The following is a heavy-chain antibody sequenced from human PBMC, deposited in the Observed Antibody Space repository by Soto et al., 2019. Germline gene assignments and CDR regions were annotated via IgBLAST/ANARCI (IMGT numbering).Heavy chain of an antibody. D-gene: IGHD3-22*01. Sequence: SETLSLTCTVSGGSISSYYWSWIRQPAGKGLGWIGRIYTSGSTNYNPSLKIRVTMSVDTSKNQFSLKLSSVTAADTAVYYCARGGYDSSGYYYLGNQGFDPWGQGTLVTVSS. J-gene: IGHJ5*02. CDR2: IYTSGST. V-gene: IGHV4-4*07. CDR1: GGSISSYY. CDR3: ARGGYDSSGYYYLGNQGFDP.